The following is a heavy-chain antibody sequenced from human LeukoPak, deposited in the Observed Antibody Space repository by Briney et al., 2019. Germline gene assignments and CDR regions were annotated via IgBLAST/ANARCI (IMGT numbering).Heavy chain of an antibody. J-gene: IGHJ4*02. D-gene: IGHD3-9*01. V-gene: IGHV3-48*01. CDR2: IHSTSASI. CDR3: SRVVQDVTGADY. Sequence: GGSLRLSCAASGFTFSSYHMNLVRQAPGKGLEWLSYIHSTSASIHYADSVKGRFTISRDNAKNSLYLQMNSLRAEDTAVYYCSRVVQDVTGADYWGQGTLVIVSS. CDR1: GFTFSSYH.